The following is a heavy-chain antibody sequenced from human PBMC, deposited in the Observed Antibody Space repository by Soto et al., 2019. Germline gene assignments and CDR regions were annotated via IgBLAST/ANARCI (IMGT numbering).Heavy chain of an antibody. CDR1: GFTFSSYG. V-gene: IGHV3-33*01. J-gene: IGHJ4*02. CDR2: IWYDGSNK. CDR3: AREPPAGPKLGSFDY. Sequence: QVQLVESGGGVVQPGRSLRLSCAASGFTFSSYGMHWVRQAPGKGLEWVAVIWYDGSNKYYADSVKGRSTISRDNSKNTLYLQMNSLRAEDTAVYYCAREPPAGPKLGSFDYWGQGTLVTVSS. D-gene: IGHD1-26*01.